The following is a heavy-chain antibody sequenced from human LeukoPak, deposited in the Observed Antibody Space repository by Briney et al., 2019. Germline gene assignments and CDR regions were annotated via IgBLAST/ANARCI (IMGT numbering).Heavy chain of an antibody. V-gene: IGHV3-23*01. D-gene: IGHD1-26*01. Sequence: GGSLRLSCAASGFTFSSYAMSWVRQAPGKGLEWVSAISGSGGSTYYADSVKGRFTISRDNSKNTLYLQMNSLRAEDTAEYYCAKTNRRDTRIDWGQGTLVTVSS. CDR2: ISGSGGST. CDR1: GFTFSSYA. CDR3: AKTNRRDTRID. J-gene: IGHJ4*02.